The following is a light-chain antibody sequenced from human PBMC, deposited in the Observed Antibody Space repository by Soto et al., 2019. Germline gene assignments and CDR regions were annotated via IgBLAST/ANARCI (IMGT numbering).Light chain of an antibody. CDR2: AAS. CDR1: QSVRSN. CDR3: QQYSNWPRT. J-gene: IGKJ1*01. Sequence: EIVMTQFPATLSVSPGERATLSCRASQSVRSNLAWYQQKPGQAPRLLIFAASTRATVIPARFRGGGSGTEFTLTISDLQSEDFAVYYCQQYSNWPRTFGQGTKVDI. V-gene: IGKV3-15*01.